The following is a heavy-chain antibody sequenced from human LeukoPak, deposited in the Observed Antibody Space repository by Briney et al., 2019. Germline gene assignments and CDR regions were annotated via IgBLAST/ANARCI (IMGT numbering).Heavy chain of an antibody. CDR1: GGSISSGGYY. Sequence: SETLSLTCTVSGGSISSGGYYWSWIRQPPGKGLEWIGYIYHSGSTYYNPSLKSRVTISVDRSKNQFSLKLSSVTAADTAVYYCARTDIVATNLFDPWGQGTLVTVSS. D-gene: IGHD5-12*01. V-gene: IGHV4-30-2*01. J-gene: IGHJ5*02. CDR3: ARTDIVATNLFDP. CDR2: IYHSGST.